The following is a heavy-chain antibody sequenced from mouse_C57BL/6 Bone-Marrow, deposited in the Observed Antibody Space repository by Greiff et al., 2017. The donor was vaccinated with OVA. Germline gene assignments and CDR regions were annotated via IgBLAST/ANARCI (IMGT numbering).Heavy chain of an antibody. Sequence: QVQLQQPGAELVKPGASVKMSCKASGYTFTSYWITWVKQRPGQGLEWIGDIYPGSGSTNYNEKFKSKATLTVDTSSSTAYMQLSSLTSEDSAVYYCARRYYYGSSYSYFDYWGQGTTLTVSS. J-gene: IGHJ2*01. V-gene: IGHV1-55*01. CDR3: ARRYYYGSSYSYFDY. CDR1: GYTFTSYW. D-gene: IGHD1-1*01. CDR2: IYPGSGST.